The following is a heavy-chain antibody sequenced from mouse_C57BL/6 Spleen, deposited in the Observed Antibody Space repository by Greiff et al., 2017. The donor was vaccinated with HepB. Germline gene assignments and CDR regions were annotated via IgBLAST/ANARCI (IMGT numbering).Heavy chain of an antibody. Sequence: VQLKESGGGLVKPGGSLKLSCAASGFTFSSYAMSWVRQTPEKRLEWVATISDGGSYTYYPDNVKGRFTISRDNAKNNLYLQMSHLKSEDTAMYYCARERHYEATMDYWGQGTSVTVSS. CDR3: ARERHYEATMDY. V-gene: IGHV5-4*01. CDR1: GFTFSSYA. CDR2: ISDGGSYT. J-gene: IGHJ4*01. D-gene: IGHD2-4*01.